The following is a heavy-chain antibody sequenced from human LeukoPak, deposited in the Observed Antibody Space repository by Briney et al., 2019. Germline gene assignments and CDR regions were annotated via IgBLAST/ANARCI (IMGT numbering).Heavy chain of an antibody. CDR3: ARDRGIAARPLGFDY. D-gene: IGHD6-6*01. J-gene: IGHJ4*02. V-gene: IGHV1-69*13. CDR1: GGTFSSYA. CDR2: IIPIFGTA. Sequence: SVKVSCKASGGTFSSYAISWVRQAPGQGLEWMGGIIPIFGTANYAQKFQGRVTITADEPTSTAYMELSSLRSEDTAVYYCARDRGIAARPLGFDYWGQGTLVTVSS.